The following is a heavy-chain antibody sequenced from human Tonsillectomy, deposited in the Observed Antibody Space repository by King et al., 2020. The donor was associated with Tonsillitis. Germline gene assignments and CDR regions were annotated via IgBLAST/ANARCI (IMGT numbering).Heavy chain of an antibody. V-gene: IGHV4-34*01. CDR1: GGSFSGYY. D-gene: IGHD6-6*01. Sequence: VQLQQWGAGLLKPSETLSLTCAVYGGSFSGYYWSWIRQPPGKGLEWIGEINHSGSTNYNPSLKSRVTISVDTSKNQFSLKLSSVTAADTAVYYCARKPIAARPSGFVDYWGKGTLVTVSS. CDR2: INHSGST. CDR3: ARKPIAARPSGFVDY. J-gene: IGHJ4*02.